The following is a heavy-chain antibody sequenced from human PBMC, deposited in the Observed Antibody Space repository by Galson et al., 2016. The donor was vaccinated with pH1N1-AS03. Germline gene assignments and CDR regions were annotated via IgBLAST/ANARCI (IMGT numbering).Heavy chain of an antibody. D-gene: IGHD2-15*01. CDR2: FNPYNGGA. J-gene: IGHJ4*02. V-gene: IGHV1-2*02. Sequence: SVKVSCKASGYTFMYYHIHWVRQAPGQGLQWVGGFNPYNGGAIYAPMFQGRVSMTSDTSISTAYMDLYSLRSDDTAVYYCARGLHHCSGGICYIRYFDFWGQGTLVTVSS. CDR1: GYTFMYYH. CDR3: ARGLHHCSGGICYIRYFDF.